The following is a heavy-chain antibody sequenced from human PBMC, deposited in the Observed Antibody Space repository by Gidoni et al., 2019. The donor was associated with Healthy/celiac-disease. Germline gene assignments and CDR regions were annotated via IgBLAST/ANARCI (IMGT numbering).Heavy chain of an antibody. D-gene: IGHD2-2*02. J-gene: IGHJ3*02. CDR3: ARGEDIVVVPAAIWGAFDI. CDR1: GGSFSGYY. Sequence: QVQLQQWGAGLLKPSETLSLTCAVYGGSFSGYYWSWIRQPPGKGLEWIGEINHSGSTNYNPSLKSRVTISVDTSKNQFSRKLSSVTAADTAVYYCARGEDIVVVPAAIWGAFDIWGQGTMVTVSS. CDR2: INHSGST. V-gene: IGHV4-34*01.